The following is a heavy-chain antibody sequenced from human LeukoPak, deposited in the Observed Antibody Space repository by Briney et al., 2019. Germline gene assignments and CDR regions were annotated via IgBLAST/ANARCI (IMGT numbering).Heavy chain of an antibody. D-gene: IGHD3-22*01. CDR3: ARDTSDYYDSSGPLDY. CDR2: ISYDGSNK. Sequence: GGSLRLSCEASGFTFSSYAMHWVRQAPGKGLEWVAVISYDGSNKYYADSVKGRFTISRDNSKNTLYLQMNSLRAEDTAVYYCARDTSDYYDSSGPLDYWGQGTLVTVSS. V-gene: IGHV3-30-3*01. J-gene: IGHJ4*02. CDR1: GFTFSSYA.